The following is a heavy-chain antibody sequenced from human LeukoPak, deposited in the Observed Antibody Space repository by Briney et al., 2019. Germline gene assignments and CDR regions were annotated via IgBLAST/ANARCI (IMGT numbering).Heavy chain of an antibody. D-gene: IGHD2-15*01. Sequence: GGSLRLSCVASGFTFSSYWMHWVRQDPRKGLVWVSRINGDGRNINYADSVRGRFTISGDNAKNTLYLQMNTLRVEDTAVYYCVRGGPSTWSWGQGTLVTVSS. J-gene: IGHJ5*02. V-gene: IGHV3-74*01. CDR3: VRGGPSTWS. CDR2: INGDGRNI. CDR1: GFTFSSYW.